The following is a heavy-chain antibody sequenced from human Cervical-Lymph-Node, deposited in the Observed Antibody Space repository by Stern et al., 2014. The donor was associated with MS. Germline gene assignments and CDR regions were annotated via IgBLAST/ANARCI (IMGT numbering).Heavy chain of an antibody. CDR3: ARNGGNYAFDY. CDR2: IYHSGSN. CDR1: GGSISSGYW. Sequence: QLQLQESGPGLVKPSGTLSLTCAVSGGSISSGYWWSWVRQPPGKGLEWIGEIYHSGSNNYNPSLKSRVTISVDTSKNHFSLKMNSVNAADTAVYYCARNGGNYAFDYWGQGTLVAVSS. D-gene: IGHD4-23*01. V-gene: IGHV4-4*02. J-gene: IGHJ4*02.